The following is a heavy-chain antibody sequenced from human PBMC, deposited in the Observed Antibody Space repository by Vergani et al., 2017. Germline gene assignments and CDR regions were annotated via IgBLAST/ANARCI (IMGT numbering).Heavy chain of an antibody. CDR1: GDSVSSNSAA. CDR3: ARDETFGYSSGWYRGFGNYYYYYGMDV. CDR2: TYYRSKWYN. D-gene: IGHD6-19*01. V-gene: IGHV6-1*01. J-gene: IGHJ6*02. Sequence: QVQLQQSGPGLVKPSQTLSLTCAISGDSVSSNSAAWNWIRQSPSRGLEWLGRTYYRSKWYNDYAVSVKSRITINPDTSKNQFSLQLNSVTTEDTAVYYCARDETFGYSSGWYRGFGNYYYYYGMDVWGQGTTVTVSS.